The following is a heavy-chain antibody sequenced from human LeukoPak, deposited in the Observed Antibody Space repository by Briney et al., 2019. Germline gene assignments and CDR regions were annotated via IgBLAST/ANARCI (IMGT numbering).Heavy chain of an antibody. Sequence: SETLSLTCTVSGGSISSYYWSWIRQPAGKGLEWIGRIYTSGSTNYNPSLKSRVTISVDTSKNQFSLKLSSVTAADTAVYYCARLHDYGDNNWFDPWGQGTLVTVSS. D-gene: IGHD4-17*01. CDR1: GGSISSYY. CDR2: IYTSGST. CDR3: ARLHDYGDNNWFDP. V-gene: IGHV4-4*07. J-gene: IGHJ5*02.